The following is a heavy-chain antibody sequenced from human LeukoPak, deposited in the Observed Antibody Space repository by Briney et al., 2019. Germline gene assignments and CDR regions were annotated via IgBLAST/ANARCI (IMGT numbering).Heavy chain of an antibody. J-gene: IGHJ5*02. V-gene: IGHV1-69*17. CDR2: IIPIFGIA. D-gene: IGHD2-2*01. Sequence: SVKVSCKASGGTFISYAISWVRQAPGEGREWMGGIIPIFGIANYAQKFQGRVTITADKSTSTAYMELSSLRSEDTAVYYCAREGYYSSTSCWKDPWGQGTLVTVSS. CDR1: GGTFISYA. CDR3: AREGYYSSTSCWKDP.